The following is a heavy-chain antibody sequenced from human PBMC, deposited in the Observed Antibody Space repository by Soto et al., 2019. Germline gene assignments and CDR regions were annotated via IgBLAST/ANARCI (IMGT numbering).Heavy chain of an antibody. CDR1: GYTFTSYD. V-gene: IGHV1-8*01. CDR2: MNPSTGNT. CDR3: ARGRIVVAGGFDP. J-gene: IGHJ5*02. D-gene: IGHD6-19*01. Sequence: QVQLVQSGAEVKKPGASVKVSCKASGYTFTSYDIIWVRQATGQGLEWMGWMNPSTGNTDNAQKFQGRLTMPRNTSISTASMELSSLRFEDTALYYCARGRIVVAGGFDPWGQGTLVTVSS.